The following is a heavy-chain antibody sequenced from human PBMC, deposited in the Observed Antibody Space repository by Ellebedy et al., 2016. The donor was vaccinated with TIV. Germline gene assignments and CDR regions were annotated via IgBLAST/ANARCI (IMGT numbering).Heavy chain of an antibody. D-gene: IGHD1-1*01. V-gene: IGHV3-66*01. CDR3: VSARPTIDY. CDR1: GFTVSSYY. CDR2: IYRGGST. Sequence: PGGSLRLSCVASGFTVSSYYMSWVRKSPGKGLEWVSIIYRGGSTYYGDSVKGRFTISRDNAKNTLYLQMNSLKGEDTAVYYCVSARPTIDYWGQGTLVTVSS. J-gene: IGHJ4*02.